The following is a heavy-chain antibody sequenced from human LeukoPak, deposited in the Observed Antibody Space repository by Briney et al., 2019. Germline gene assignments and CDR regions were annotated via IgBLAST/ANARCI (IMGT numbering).Heavy chain of an antibody. V-gene: IGHV5-51*01. CDR3: TRHDSSSWYVY. Sequence: GESLKISCKGSGYSFTNYWIGWVRQMPGKGLEWMGIIYPGDSDTRYSPSFQGQVTISADKSISTAYLQWSSLKASDTAIYYCTRHDSSSWYVYWGQGTLVTVSS. CDR2: IYPGDSDT. D-gene: IGHD6-13*01. J-gene: IGHJ4*02. CDR1: GYSFTNYW.